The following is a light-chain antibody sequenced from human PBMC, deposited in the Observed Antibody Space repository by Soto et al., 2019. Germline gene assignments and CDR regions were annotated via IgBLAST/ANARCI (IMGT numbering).Light chain of an antibody. CDR3: QSYDSSLSGSGV. Sequence: SVLTQPPSVSGAPGQRVTISCTGSSSSIGAGYDVHWYQQLPGTAPKLLIYGNSNRPSGVPDRFSGSKSGTSASLAITGLQAEDEADYYCQSYDSSLSGSGVFGTGTKLTVL. CDR2: GNS. J-gene: IGLJ1*01. CDR1: SSSIGAGYD. V-gene: IGLV1-40*01.